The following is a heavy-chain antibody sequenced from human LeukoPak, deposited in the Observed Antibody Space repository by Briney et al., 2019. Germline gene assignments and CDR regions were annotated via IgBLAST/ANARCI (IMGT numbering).Heavy chain of an antibody. D-gene: IGHD5-18*01. CDR2: IIPIFGTA. Sequence: SVKVSCKASGGTFSSYAISWVRQAPGQGLEWMGGIIPIFGTANYAQKFQGRVTITADESTSTAYMELSSLRSEDTAVYYCADSPRGYSYGLNWFDPWGQGTLVTVSS. J-gene: IGHJ5*02. V-gene: IGHV1-69*13. CDR3: ADSPRGYSYGLNWFDP. CDR1: GGTFSSYA.